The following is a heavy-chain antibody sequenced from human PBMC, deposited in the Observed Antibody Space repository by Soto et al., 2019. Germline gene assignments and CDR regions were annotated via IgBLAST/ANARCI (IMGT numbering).Heavy chain of an antibody. Sequence: SVKVSCKASGFTFTSSAVQWVRQARGQRLEWIGWIVVGIGNTNYAQKFQERVTITRDMSTSTAYMELSSLRSEDMAVYYCARAQLDCSGGSCYLRRGEFIDYWGQGTLVTVSS. J-gene: IGHJ4*02. CDR1: GFTFTSSA. CDR2: IVVGIGNT. V-gene: IGHV1-58*01. D-gene: IGHD2-15*01. CDR3: ARAQLDCSGGSCYLRRGEFIDY.